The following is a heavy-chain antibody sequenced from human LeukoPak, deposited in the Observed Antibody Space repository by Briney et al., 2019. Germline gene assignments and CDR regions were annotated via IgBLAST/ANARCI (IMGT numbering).Heavy chain of an antibody. CDR2: TWYHGNNK. CDR3: AKDII. J-gene: IGHJ4*02. CDR1: GFTFSGYG. Sequence: GGSLRLSCEASGFTFSGYGMHWVRQAPGKGLEWVSGTWYHGNNKYYADSVKGRFTISRDNSKNTLYLQINSLRAEDTAVYYCAKDIIWGQGTLVTVSS. D-gene: IGHD1-14*01. V-gene: IGHV3-33*06.